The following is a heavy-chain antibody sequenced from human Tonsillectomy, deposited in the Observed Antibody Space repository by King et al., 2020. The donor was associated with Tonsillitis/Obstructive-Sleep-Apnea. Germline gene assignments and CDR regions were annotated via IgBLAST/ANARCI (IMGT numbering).Heavy chain of an antibody. V-gene: IGHV1-46*01. D-gene: IGHD2-21*01. CDR2: INPSGDNT. J-gene: IGHJ5*02. CDR3: ARGSDQDCGGDCYTNWFDP. CDR1: GYTFTSYY. Sequence: QLVQSGAEVKKPGASVKVSCKASGYTFTSYYMHWVRQAPGQGLEWMGIINPSGDNTSYAQKFQGRGTMTRDTSTSTVYMELSSLGSEDTAVYYCARGSDQDCGGDCYTNWFDPWGQGTLVTVSS.